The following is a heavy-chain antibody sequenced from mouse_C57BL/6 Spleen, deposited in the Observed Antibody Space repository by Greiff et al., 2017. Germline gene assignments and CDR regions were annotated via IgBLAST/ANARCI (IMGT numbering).Heavy chain of an antibody. CDR1: GYAFSSSW. J-gene: IGHJ4*01. CDR3: AAVVCSFYYAMDY. D-gene: IGHD2-10*02. CDR2: IYPGDGDT. V-gene: IGHV1-82*01. Sequence: QVQLQQSGPELVKPGASVKISCKASGYAFSSSWMHWVKQRPGQGLEWIGRIYPGDGDTNYNGKFKGKATLTADKSSSTAYMQLISLTSEDSAVYSCAAVVCSFYYAMDYWGQGTSVTVSS.